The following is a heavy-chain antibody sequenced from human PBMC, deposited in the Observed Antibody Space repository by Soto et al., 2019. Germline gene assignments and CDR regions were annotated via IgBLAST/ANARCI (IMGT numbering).Heavy chain of an antibody. D-gene: IGHD4-4*01. V-gene: IGHV3-23*01. Sequence: GGSLRLSCAASGFTFSSYAMSWVRQAPGEGLEWVSAISGSGGSTYYADSVKGRFTISRDNSKNTLYLQMNSLRAEDTAVYYCAKDKRATVTDYYYYYYGMDVWGQGTTVTVSS. CDR2: ISGSGGST. CDR1: GFTFSSYA. J-gene: IGHJ6*02. CDR3: AKDKRATVTDYYYYYYGMDV.